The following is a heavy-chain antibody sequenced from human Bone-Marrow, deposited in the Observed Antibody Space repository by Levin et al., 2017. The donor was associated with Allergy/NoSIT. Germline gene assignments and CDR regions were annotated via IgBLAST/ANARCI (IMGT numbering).Heavy chain of an antibody. Sequence: SETLSLTCAVPGGSISSGPYSWSWIRQPPGKGLEWIGYIFHSGSTHYNPSLKSRVTISVDRSKTQFSLKLSSVTAADTAVYYCARHSGSAYGIDSWGQGILVTVSS. CDR3: ARHSGSAYGIDS. J-gene: IGHJ4*02. V-gene: IGHV4-30-2*01. CDR1: GGSISSGPYS. D-gene: IGHD3-10*01. CDR2: IFHSGST.